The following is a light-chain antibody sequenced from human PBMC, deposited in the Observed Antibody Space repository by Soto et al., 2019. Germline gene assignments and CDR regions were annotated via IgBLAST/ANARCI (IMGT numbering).Light chain of an antibody. V-gene: IGKV3-11*01. CDR2: DAS. J-gene: IGKJ4*01. CDR3: QQRASWPPVT. Sequence: EILLTQSPVTLSLSPGERATLSCRASENVNKYLAWYQQKPGQAPRLVIYDASKRATGIPTRFRGNGSGTDFTLTISSLEPEDFAVYYCQQRASWPPVTFGGGTKVEVK. CDR1: ENVNKY.